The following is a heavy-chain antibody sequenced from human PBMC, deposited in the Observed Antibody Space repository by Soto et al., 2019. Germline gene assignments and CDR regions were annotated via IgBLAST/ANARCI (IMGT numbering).Heavy chain of an antibody. CDR1: GFTVSNNY. J-gene: IGHJ4*02. Sequence: EVQLVESGGGLIQPGGSLRLSCAVSGFTVSNNYMSWVRQAPGKGLEGVSVIYSGGYTAYGDSVKGRFTISRDNSKNTLFLKINGLGAADRAVYYGAPRPGGGGYWGQGTLVTVSS. CDR3: APRPGGGGY. V-gene: IGHV3-53*01. D-gene: IGHD6-6*01. CDR2: IYSGGYT.